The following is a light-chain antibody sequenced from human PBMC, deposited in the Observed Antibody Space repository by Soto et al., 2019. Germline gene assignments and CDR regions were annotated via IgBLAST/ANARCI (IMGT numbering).Light chain of an antibody. CDR3: QHYNDYPWT. CDR1: QSISEW. J-gene: IGKJ1*01. Sequence: DTQMTQSPSTLSASVGDRVAITCRASQSISEWLAWYQQKPGKAPKLLIYKASRLQSGVPSRFSGSGSGTEFTLTISGLQAEDFATYYCQHYNDYPWTFGQGTKVEI. CDR2: KAS. V-gene: IGKV1-5*03.